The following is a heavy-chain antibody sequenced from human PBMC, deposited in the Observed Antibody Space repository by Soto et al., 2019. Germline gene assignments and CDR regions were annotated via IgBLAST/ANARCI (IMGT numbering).Heavy chain of an antibody. D-gene: IGHD2-2*01. CDR1: GFTFSNAW. J-gene: IGHJ6*02. CDR3: TTTYRYCSSTSCPDTYYYYGMDV. V-gene: IGHV3-15*07. Sequence: GGSLRLSCAASGFTFSNAWMNWVRQAPGKGLEWVGRIKSKTDGGTTDYAAPVKGRFTISRDDSKNTLYLQMNSLKTEDTAVYYCTTTYRYCSSTSCPDTYYYYGMDVWGQGTTVTVSS. CDR2: IKSKTDGGTT.